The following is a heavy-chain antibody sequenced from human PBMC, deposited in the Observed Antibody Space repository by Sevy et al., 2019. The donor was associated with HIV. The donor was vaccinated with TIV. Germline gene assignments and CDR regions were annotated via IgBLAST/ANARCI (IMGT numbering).Heavy chain of an antibody. Sequence: GGSLRLSCTASGFTFRNYWMSWVRQAPGKGLECVANINQDGSEKYYLDSVKGRFIVSRDNAKNSLYLQMNSLRAEDSAVYYCAREQITGSKPYYCDSWGQGTLVTVSS. CDR1: GFTFRNYW. CDR2: INQDGSEK. V-gene: IGHV3-7*01. J-gene: IGHJ4*02. D-gene: IGHD1-7*01. CDR3: AREQITGSKPYYCDS.